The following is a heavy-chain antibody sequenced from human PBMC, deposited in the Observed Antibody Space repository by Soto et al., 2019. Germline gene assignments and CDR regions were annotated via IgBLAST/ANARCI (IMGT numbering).Heavy chain of an antibody. CDR3: ARRATYSSSTISPYGMDV. V-gene: IGHV5-10-1*01. J-gene: IGHJ6*04. CDR2: IDPSDSYT. Sequence: GESLKISCKGSGYSFTSYWISWVRQMPGKGLEWMGRIDPSDSYTNYSPSFQGHVTISADKSISTAYLQWSSLKASDTAMYYCARRATYSSSTISPYGMDVWGKGTTVTVSS. CDR1: GYSFTSYW. D-gene: IGHD6-6*01.